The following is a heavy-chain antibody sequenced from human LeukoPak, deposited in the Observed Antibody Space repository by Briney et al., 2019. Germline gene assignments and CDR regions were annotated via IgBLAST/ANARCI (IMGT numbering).Heavy chain of an antibody. D-gene: IGHD5-24*01. J-gene: IGHJ4*02. CDR2: INPSGGST. V-gene: IGHV1-46*01. CDR1: GYTFASYY. Sequence: ASVKVSCKASGYTFASYYMHWVRQAPGQGLEWMGIINPSGGSTSYAQKFQGRVTMTRDMSTSTVCMELSSLRSEDTAVYYCARAEATMVDFDYWGQGTLVTVSS. CDR3: ARAEATMVDFDY.